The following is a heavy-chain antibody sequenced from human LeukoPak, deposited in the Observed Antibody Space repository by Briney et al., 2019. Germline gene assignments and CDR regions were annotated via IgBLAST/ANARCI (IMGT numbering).Heavy chain of an antibody. Sequence: PSETLSLTCTVSGGSIINYYWSWIRQPAGTGLEWVGRIYITGSTNYNPSLQSRLSMSVDTSKNQFSLRLSSVTAAGTAVYYCARLKYYDSTGYSPGYYMDVWGKGITVTVSS. CDR1: GGSIINYY. J-gene: IGHJ6*03. CDR2: IYITGST. D-gene: IGHD3-22*01. V-gene: IGHV4-4*07. CDR3: ARLKYYDSTGYSPGYYMDV.